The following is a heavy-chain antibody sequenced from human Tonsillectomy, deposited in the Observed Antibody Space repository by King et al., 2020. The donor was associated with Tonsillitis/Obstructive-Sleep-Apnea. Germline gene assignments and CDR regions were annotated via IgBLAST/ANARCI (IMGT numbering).Heavy chain of an antibody. CDR1: GFTFSSYG. D-gene: IGHD1-26*01. Sequence: VQLVESGGGVVQPGRSLRLSCAAYGFTFSSYGMHWVRQAPGKGLEWVAVIWYDGSNKYYADSVKGRFTISRDNSKNTLYLQMNSLRAEDTAVYYCARDAGVGAGGDYFDYWGQGTLVTVSS. CDR2: IWYDGSNK. CDR3: ARDAGVGAGGDYFDY. J-gene: IGHJ4*02. V-gene: IGHV3-33*01.